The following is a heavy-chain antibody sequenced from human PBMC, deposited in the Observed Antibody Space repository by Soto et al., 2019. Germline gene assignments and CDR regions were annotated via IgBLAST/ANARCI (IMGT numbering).Heavy chain of an antibody. CDR3: ARDRGVGAHHGPDY. J-gene: IGHJ4*02. CDR2: ISSSGSTI. D-gene: IGHD1-26*01. CDR1: GFTFSSYE. Sequence: VGSLRLSCASSGFTFSSYEMNWVRHSPGKGLEWVSYISSSGSTIYYADSVKGRFTISRDNAKNSLYLQMNSLRAEDTAVYYCARDRGVGAHHGPDYWGQGTLVTVSS. V-gene: IGHV3-48*03.